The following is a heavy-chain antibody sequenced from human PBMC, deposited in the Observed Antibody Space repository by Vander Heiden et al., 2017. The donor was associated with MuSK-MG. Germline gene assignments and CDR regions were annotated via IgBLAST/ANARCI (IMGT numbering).Heavy chain of an antibody. CDR2: IYYSGST. CDR3: ARGKAASYYYGLAVYYMDV. D-gene: IGHD3-10*01. J-gene: IGHJ6*03. Sequence: QVQLQESGPGLVKPSETLSLTCTVSGGSISSYSWSWIRQPPGKGLEWIGYIYYSGSTNYNPSLKSRVTISVDTSKNQFSLKLSSVTAADTAVYYCARGKAASYYYGLAVYYMDVWGKGTTVTVSS. V-gene: IGHV4-59*01. CDR1: GGSISSYS.